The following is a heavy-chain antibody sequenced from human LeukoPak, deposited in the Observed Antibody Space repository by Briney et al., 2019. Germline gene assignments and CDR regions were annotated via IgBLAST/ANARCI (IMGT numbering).Heavy chain of an antibody. D-gene: IGHD1-26*01. V-gene: IGHV3-23*01. Sequence: GGSLRLPCAASGFTFITYAMSWVRQAPGKGLEWVSGISGSGGSTNYADSVKGRFTISRDNSKNTVYLQMNSLRVEDTAVYYCAKEMVSGSYQFDCWGQGTLVTVSS. CDR3: AKEMVSGSYQFDC. CDR1: GFTFITYA. J-gene: IGHJ4*02. CDR2: ISGSGGST.